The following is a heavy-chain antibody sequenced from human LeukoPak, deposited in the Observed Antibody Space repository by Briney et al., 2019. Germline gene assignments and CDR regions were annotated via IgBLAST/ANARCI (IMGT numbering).Heavy chain of an antibody. CDR2: IWYDGSNK. Sequence: GGSLRLSCAASGFTFSSYGMHWVRQAPGKGLEWVAVIWYDGSNKYYADSVKGRFTISRDNSKNTLYLQMNSLRAEDTAVHYCARPEAGYSSGWSPGYWGQGTLVTVSS. CDR1: GFTFSSYG. D-gene: IGHD6-19*01. J-gene: IGHJ4*02. CDR3: ARPEAGYSSGWSPGY. V-gene: IGHV3-33*01.